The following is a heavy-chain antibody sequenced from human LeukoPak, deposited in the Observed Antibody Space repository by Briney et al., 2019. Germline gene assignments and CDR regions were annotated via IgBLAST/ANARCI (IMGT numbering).Heavy chain of an antibody. CDR3: AGSDDYYDSSGFDY. J-gene: IGHJ4*02. CDR1: GFTFSDYY. V-gene: IGHV3-11*01. CDR2: ISSSGSTI. Sequence: GGSLRLSCAASGFTFSDYYMSWIRQAPGKGLEWVSYISSSGSTIYYADSVKGRFTISRDNAKNSLYLQMNRLRAEDTAVYYCAGSDDYYDSSGFDYWGQGTLVTVSS. D-gene: IGHD3-22*01.